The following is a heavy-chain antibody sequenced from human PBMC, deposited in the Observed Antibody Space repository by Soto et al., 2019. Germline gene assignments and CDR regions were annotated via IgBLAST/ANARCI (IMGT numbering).Heavy chain of an antibody. Sequence: EVQLVESGGGLVQPGGSLRLSCAASGFPVSRNYMTWVRQAPGKGLEWVSVIYSGDNTYYADSVKGRFTISRDNSRNSLYLQMNSLRAEDTAVYYCARVLGPMIVAYWGQGTLVTAPS. CDR2: IYSGDNT. CDR1: GFPVSRNY. V-gene: IGHV3-66*01. D-gene: IGHD3-22*01. J-gene: IGHJ4*02. CDR3: ARVLGPMIVAY.